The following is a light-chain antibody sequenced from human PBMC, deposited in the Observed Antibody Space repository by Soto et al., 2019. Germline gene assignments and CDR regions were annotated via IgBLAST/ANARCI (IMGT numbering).Light chain of an antibody. J-gene: IGLJ2*01. V-gene: IGLV1-40*01. Sequence: QSVLTQPPSVSGAPVQRVTISCTGSSSNIGAGYDGHWYQQLPGTAPKLLIYENNNRPSGVPDRFSGSKSGTSASLAITGIQAEDEADYYCPSYDSSLSVHVVFGGVTKLTVL. CDR2: ENN. CDR1: SSNIGAGYD. CDR3: PSYDSSLSVHVV.